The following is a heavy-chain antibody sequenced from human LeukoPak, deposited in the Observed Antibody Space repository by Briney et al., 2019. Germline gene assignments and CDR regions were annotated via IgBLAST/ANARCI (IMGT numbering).Heavy chain of an antibody. CDR2: INQDGSEK. Sequence: PGGSVRLSCAASGFTFSSYWMSWVRQAPGKGLEWVANINQDGSEKYYVDSVKGRFTISRDNARNSLYLQMNSLGVDDTAVYFCSGDPGDYWGQGTLVSVSS. J-gene: IGHJ4*02. V-gene: IGHV3-7*04. D-gene: IGHD7-27*01. CDR1: GFTFSSYW. CDR3: SGDPGDY.